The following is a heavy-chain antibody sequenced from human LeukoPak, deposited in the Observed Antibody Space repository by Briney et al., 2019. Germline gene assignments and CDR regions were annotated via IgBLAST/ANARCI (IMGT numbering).Heavy chain of an antibody. V-gene: IGHV3-21*04. Sequence: GGSLRLSCAASGFTFSSYSMNWVRQAPGKGLEWVSSISSSSSYIYYADSVKGRFTISRDNAKNSLYLQMNSLRAEDTAAYYCAKDYSGYDLTSAFDIWGQGTMVTVSS. CDR2: ISSSSSYI. D-gene: IGHD5-12*01. J-gene: IGHJ3*02. CDR1: GFTFSSYS. CDR3: AKDYSGYDLTSAFDI.